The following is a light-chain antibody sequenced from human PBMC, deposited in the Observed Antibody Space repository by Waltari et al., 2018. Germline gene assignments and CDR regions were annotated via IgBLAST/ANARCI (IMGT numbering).Light chain of an antibody. CDR2: AAS. CDR1: QSVSGY. V-gene: IGKV3-11*01. Sequence: EIVLTQSPATLSLSPGERVTLSCRASQSVSGYLAWYQQKPGQAPRLLIYAASHRAIGIPARFSGSGSGTDFTLTISSLEPEDFAVYYCQQRTNWPPTFGGGTKVEIK. J-gene: IGKJ4*01. CDR3: QQRTNWPPT.